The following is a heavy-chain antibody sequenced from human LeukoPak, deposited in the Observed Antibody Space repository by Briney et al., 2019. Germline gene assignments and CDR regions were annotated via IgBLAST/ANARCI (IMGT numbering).Heavy chain of an antibody. J-gene: IGHJ4*02. CDR1: GGSFSGYY. Sequence: PSETLSLTCAVCGGSFSGYYWSRIRQPPGKGLEWIGEINHSGSTNYNPSLKSRVTISVDTSKNQFSLKLSSVTAADTAVYYCARGHYYGSGSYYKVVRKMYYFDYWGQGTLVTVSS. CDR2: INHSGST. CDR3: ARGHYYGSGSYYKVVRKMYYFDY. D-gene: IGHD3-10*01. V-gene: IGHV4-34*01.